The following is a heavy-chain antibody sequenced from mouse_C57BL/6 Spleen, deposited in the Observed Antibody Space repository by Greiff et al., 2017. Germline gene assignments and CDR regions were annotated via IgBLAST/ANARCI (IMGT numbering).Heavy chain of an antibody. CDR1: GYAFSSSW. CDR3: AIYYDYGAWFAY. CDR2: IYPGDGDT. D-gene: IGHD2-4*01. J-gene: IGHJ3*01. V-gene: IGHV1-82*01. Sequence: VMLVESGPELVKPGASVKISCKASGYAFSSSWMNWVKQRPGKGLEWIGRIYPGDGDTNYNGKFKGKATLTADKSSSTAYMQLSSLTSEDSAVYFCAIYYDYGAWFAYWGQGTLVTVSA.